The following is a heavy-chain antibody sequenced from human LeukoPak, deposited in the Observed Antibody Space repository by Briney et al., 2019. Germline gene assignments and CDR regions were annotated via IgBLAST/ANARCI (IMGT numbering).Heavy chain of an antibody. J-gene: IGHJ6*02. Sequence: GASVKVSCKASGYTFTSYGFSWVRQAPGQGLEWMGWISPYNGNTNYAQKLQGRVTMTTDTSTSTAYVELRSLRSDDTAVYYCARAPRVGATRAFYYYGMDVWGQGTTVTVSS. CDR1: GYTFTSYG. CDR2: ISPYNGNT. V-gene: IGHV1-18*01. D-gene: IGHD1-26*01. CDR3: ARAPRVGATRAFYYYGMDV.